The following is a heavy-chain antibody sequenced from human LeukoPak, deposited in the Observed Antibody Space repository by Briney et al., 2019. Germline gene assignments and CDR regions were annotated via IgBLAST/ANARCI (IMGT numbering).Heavy chain of an antibody. CDR3: ATSLYCSSTNCYALYFQH. J-gene: IGHJ1*01. V-gene: IGHV1-2*02. D-gene: IGHD2-2*01. CDR1: GYTFTGYY. CDR2: INPNRGGT. Sequence: ASVTVSCKASGYTFTGYYMHWVRQAPGQGLEWMGWINPNRGGTNYAQKFQGRVTINRHTSISTAYMELSTLRSDDTAVYYCATSLYCSSTNCYALYFQHWGQGTVVPDSS.